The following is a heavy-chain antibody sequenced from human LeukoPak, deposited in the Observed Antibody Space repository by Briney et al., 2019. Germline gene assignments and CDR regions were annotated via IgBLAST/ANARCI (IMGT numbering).Heavy chain of an antibody. J-gene: IGHJ6*03. D-gene: IGHD3-10*01. V-gene: IGHV3-11*04. CDR3: YGSGSYYTEYYYYMDV. Sequence: GGSLRLSCAASGLTFSDYYMSWIRQAPGKGLEWVSYISSSGSTIYYADSVKGRFTISRDNAKNSLYLQMNSLRAEDTAVYYAYGSGSYYTEYYYYMDVWGKGTTVTISS. CDR1: GLTFSDYY. CDR2: ISSSGSTI.